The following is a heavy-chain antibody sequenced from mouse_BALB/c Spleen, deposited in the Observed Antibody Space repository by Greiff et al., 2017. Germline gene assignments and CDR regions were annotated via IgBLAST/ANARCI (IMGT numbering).Heavy chain of an antibody. V-gene: IGHV3-6*02. J-gene: IGHJ2*01. D-gene: IGHD1-2*01. CDR1: GYSITSGYY. CDR3: AREGVHYYGTSY. Sequence: EVQLQESGPGLVKPSQSLSLTCSVTGYSITSGYYWNWIRQFPGNKLEWMGYISYDGSNNYNPSLKNRISITRDTSKNQFFLKLNSVTTEDTATYYCAREGVHYYGTSYWGQGTTLTVSS. CDR2: ISYDGSN.